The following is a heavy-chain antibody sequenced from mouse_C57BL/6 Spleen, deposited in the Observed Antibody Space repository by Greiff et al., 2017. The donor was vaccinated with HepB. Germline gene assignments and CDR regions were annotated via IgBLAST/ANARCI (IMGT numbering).Heavy chain of an antibody. CDR2: IYPSDSET. Sequence: QVQLQQPGAELVRPWSSVKLSCKASGYTFTSYWMDWVKQRPGQGLEWIGNIYPSDSETHYNQKFKDKATLTVDKSSSTAYMQLSSLTSEDSAVYYCARTYYSNFWFAYWGQGTLVTVSA. D-gene: IGHD2-5*01. J-gene: IGHJ3*01. V-gene: IGHV1-61*01. CDR3: ARTYYSNFWFAY. CDR1: GYTFTSYW.